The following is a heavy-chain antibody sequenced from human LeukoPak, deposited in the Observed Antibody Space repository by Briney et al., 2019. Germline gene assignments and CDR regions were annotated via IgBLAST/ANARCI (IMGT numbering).Heavy chain of an antibody. CDR1: GGTFSSYA. V-gene: IGHV1-69*04. Sequence: SVKASCKASGGTFSSYAISWVRQAPGQGLEWMGRIIPILGIANYAQKFQGRVTITADKSTSTAYMELSSLRSEDTAVYYFSRDRTAYDILTGLYYYYGMDVWGQGTTVTVSS. J-gene: IGHJ6*02. CDR2: IIPILGIA. CDR3: SRDRTAYDILTGLYYYYGMDV. D-gene: IGHD3-9*01.